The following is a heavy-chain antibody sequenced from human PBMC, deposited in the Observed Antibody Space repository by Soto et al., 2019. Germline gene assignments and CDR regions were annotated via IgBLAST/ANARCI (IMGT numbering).Heavy chain of an antibody. Sequence: ASVKVSCKASGYTFTRYGISWVRQAPGQGLEWMGWMNPNSGNTGYAQKFQGRVTMTRNTSISTAYMELSSLRSEDTAVYYCARGRFSRVLTLVDVWGQGTTVTVSS. CDR1: GYTFTRYG. J-gene: IGHJ6*02. CDR3: ARGRFSRVLTLVDV. D-gene: IGHD2-8*01. V-gene: IGHV1-8*01. CDR2: MNPNSGNT.